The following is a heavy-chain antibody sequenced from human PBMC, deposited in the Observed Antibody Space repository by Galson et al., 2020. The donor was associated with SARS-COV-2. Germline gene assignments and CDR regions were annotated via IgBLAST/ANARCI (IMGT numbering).Heavy chain of an antibody. CDR1: GFTISTSY. CDR3: AGWYIRF. V-gene: IGHV3-48*02. J-gene: IGHJ4*02. D-gene: IGHD6-19*01. CDR2: IGGSSDVI. Sequence: GVSLRLSCAASGFTISTSYMSWVRQSPRKGLEWHSYIGGSSDVIKYADSVKGRFTISRDNAKNLLYLQMNSLRDEDTAVYYCAGWYIRFWGQGTLGTVSS.